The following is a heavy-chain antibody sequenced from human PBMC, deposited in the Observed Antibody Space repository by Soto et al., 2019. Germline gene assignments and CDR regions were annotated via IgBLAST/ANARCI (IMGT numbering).Heavy chain of an antibody. CDR1: GYSFSTFW. CDR2: IYPSDSDT. Sequence: PGESLKISCKGSGYSFSTFWIGLLRQIPGKGLEWMGIIYPSDSDTRYSPSFQGQVTISADKSSRTDYLQWSSLKAPDSAMYYCARLPQDYYYHGMDVWGQGTKVSVSS. CDR3: ARLPQDYYYHGMDV. J-gene: IGHJ6*02. V-gene: IGHV5-51*01.